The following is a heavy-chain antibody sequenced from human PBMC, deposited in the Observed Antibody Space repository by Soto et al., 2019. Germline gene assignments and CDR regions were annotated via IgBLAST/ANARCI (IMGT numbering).Heavy chain of an antibody. CDR2: VYYGGST. CDR3: AGGDYYHSSGYYFYYYTMDV. D-gene: IGHD3-22*01. J-gene: IGHJ6*02. Sequence: SETLSLTCTVSGGSIGSSSYYWGWIRQPPGKGLEWIGNVYYGGSTYYNPSLKSRVTISVETSKSQFSLKLSSVTAADTAVYYCAGGDYYHSSGYYFYYYTMDVWGQGTTVTVSS. CDR1: GGSIGSSSYY. V-gene: IGHV4-39*01.